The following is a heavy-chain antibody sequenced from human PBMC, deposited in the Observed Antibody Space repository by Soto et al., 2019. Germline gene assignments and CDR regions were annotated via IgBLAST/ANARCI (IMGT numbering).Heavy chain of an antibody. V-gene: IGHV3-21*01. CDR2: ISSSSSYI. Sequence: GGSLRLSCAASGFTFSSYSMNWVRQAPGKGLEWVSSISSSSSYIYYADSVKGRFTISRDNAKNSLYLQMNSLRAEDTAVYYCATLGYCSSTSCRIYYYYYYMDVWGKGTTVTVSS. CDR3: ATLGYCSSTSCRIYYYYYYMDV. J-gene: IGHJ6*03. D-gene: IGHD2-2*01. CDR1: GFTFSSYS.